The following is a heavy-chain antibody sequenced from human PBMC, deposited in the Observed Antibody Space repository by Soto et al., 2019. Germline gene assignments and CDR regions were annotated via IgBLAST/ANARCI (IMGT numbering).Heavy chain of an antibody. CDR1: GFTFSSYA. J-gene: IGHJ6*02. V-gene: IGHV3-23*01. D-gene: IGHD3-10*01. Sequence: GGSLRLSCAASGFTFSSYAMSWVRQDPGKGLEWVSAISGSCGSTYYADSVKGRFTISRANSRNTLYLQLNSLRAKDTAVYYCAKNLDWFGELYYYSGMDVWDQGTPFTVSS. CDR2: ISGSCGST. CDR3: AKNLDWFGELYYYSGMDV.